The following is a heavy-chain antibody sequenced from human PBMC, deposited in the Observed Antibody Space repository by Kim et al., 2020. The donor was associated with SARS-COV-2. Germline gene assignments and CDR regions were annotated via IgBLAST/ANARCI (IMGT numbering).Heavy chain of an antibody. CDR2: INHSGST. CDR1: GGSFSGYY. CDR3: ARAGRYIGVRAFVI. V-gene: IGHV4-34*01. J-gene: IGHJ3*02. Sequence: SETLSLTCAVYGGSFSGYYWSWIRQPPGKGLEWIGEINHSGSTNYNPSLKSRVTISVDTSKNQFSLKLSSVTAADTAVYYCARAGRYIGVRAFVIWGQGT. D-gene: IGHD5-12*01.